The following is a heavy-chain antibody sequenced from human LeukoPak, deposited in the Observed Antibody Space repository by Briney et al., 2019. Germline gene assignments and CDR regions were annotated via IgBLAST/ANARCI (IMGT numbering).Heavy chain of an antibody. J-gene: IGHJ4*02. CDR3: ARDYSSGYQLDF. CDR1: GFTLSSHS. CDR2: ISPNSNYM. Sequence: GGSLRLSCAASGFTLSSHSMNWVRQAPGKGLEWVSCISPNSNYMYYADSVEGRFTISRDNAKTSLYLQMNSPRAEDTAVYYCARDYSSGYQLDFWGQGTLVT. D-gene: IGHD3-22*01. V-gene: IGHV3-21*01.